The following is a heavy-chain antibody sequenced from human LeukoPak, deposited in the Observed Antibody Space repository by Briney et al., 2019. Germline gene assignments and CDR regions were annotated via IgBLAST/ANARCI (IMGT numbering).Heavy chain of an antibody. CDR1: GFTFNSYS. D-gene: IGHD3-10*02. Sequence: PGGSLRLSCAASGFTFNSYSMNWVRQAPGKGLEWVSYISSSSSTIYYADSVKGRFTISRDNAKNSLYLQMNSLRAEDTAVYYCARGQFYVRGVIKGSHYFDYWGQGTLVTVSS. V-gene: IGHV3-48*04. J-gene: IGHJ4*02. CDR3: ARGQFYVRGVIKGSHYFDY. CDR2: ISSSSSTI.